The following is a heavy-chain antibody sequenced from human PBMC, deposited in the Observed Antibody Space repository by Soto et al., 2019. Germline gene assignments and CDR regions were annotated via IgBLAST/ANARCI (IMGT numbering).Heavy chain of an antibody. CDR2: ISPDNGNT. J-gene: IGHJ6*02. CDR3: ARALGYSGYAGMDV. CDR1: GCTFTIYG. Sequence: QAQLVQSGGEVKKPGASVKVSCKASGCTFTIYGINWVRQAPGQGLEWMGCISPDNGNTNYAQKLQGRVTMTTHTSTSPAYMELRSLRSADPAVYYWARALGYSGYAGMDVWGQGTTVTVSS. D-gene: IGHD5-12*01. V-gene: IGHV1-18*01.